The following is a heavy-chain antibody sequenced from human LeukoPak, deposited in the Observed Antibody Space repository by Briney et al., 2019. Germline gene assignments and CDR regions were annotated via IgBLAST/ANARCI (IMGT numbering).Heavy chain of an antibody. CDR1: GFTVSSNS. Sequence: PGGSLRLSCTVSGFTVSSNSMSWVRQAPGKGLEWVAATSSSDSGKYHADSVRGRFTISRDNSKNTVYLQMNSLRAEDAAVYYCAKVASGSYYNWPFDYWGQGTLVTVSS. CDR3: AKVASGSYYNWPFDY. CDR2: TSSSDSGK. V-gene: IGHV3-23*01. J-gene: IGHJ4*02. D-gene: IGHD1-26*01.